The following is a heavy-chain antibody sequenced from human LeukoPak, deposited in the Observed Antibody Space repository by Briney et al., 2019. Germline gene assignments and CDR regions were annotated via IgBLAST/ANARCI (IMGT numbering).Heavy chain of an antibody. CDR3: VRSAFHAGSGNYYDY. D-gene: IGHD3-22*01. CDR1: GFTFSSYW. Sequence: GGSLRLSCAASGFTFSSYWMHWVRQVPGKGLVWVSRINSDGSSTNYADSVKGRFTISRDNAENTLYLQMNSLRVEDTAVYYCVRSAFHAGSGNYYDYWGQGTLVTVSS. V-gene: IGHV3-74*01. J-gene: IGHJ4*02. CDR2: INSDGSST.